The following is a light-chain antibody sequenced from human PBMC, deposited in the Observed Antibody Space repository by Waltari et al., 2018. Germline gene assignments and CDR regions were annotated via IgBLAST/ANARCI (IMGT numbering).Light chain of an antibody. CDR3: SSYTSSSTLVI. V-gene: IGLV2-14*03. CDR1: SSAVGGYHS. Sequence: QSALTQPASVSGSPGQSITISCTGTSSAVGGYHSVSWYQQLPGKAPKLMIHDVRNRPSGVSNRFSGSKSGNTASLTISGLQAEDEADYYCSSYTSSSTLVIFGGGTKLTVL. J-gene: IGLJ2*01. CDR2: DVR.